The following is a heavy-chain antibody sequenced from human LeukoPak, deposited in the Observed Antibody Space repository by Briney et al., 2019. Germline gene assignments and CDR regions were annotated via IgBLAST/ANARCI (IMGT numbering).Heavy chain of an antibody. V-gene: IGHV3-30*18. CDR3: VKVGYYGDPEY. CDR2: ISYDGSNK. CDR1: GFTFSSYG. D-gene: IGHD4-17*01. Sequence: PGRSLRLSCAASGFTFSSYGMHWVRQAPGKGLEWVAVISYDGSNKYYADSVKGRFTIPRDNSKNTLYLQMSSLRAEDTAVYYCVKVGYYGDPEYWGQGTLVTVSS. J-gene: IGHJ4*02.